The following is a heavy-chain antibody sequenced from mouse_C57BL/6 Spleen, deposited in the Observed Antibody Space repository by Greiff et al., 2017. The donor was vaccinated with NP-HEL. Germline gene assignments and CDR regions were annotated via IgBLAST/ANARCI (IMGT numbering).Heavy chain of an antibody. J-gene: IGHJ3*01. CDR2: INPNNGGT. V-gene: IGHV1-26*01. D-gene: IGHD2-1*01. CDR1: GYTFTDYY. Sequence: EVQLQQSGPELVKPGASVKISCKASGYTFTDYYMNWVKQSHGKSLEWIGDINPNNGGTSYNQKFKGKATLTVDKSSSTAYMELRSLTSEDSAVYYCARGIYYVAYWGQGTLVTVSA. CDR3: ARGIYYVAY.